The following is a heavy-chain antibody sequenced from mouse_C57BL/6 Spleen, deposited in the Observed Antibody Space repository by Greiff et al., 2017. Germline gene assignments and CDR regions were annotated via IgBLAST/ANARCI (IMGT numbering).Heavy chain of an antibody. V-gene: IGHV1-15*01. CDR1: GYTFTDYE. CDR3: TRTYGSSNWYFDV. D-gene: IGHD1-1*01. J-gene: IGHJ1*03. CDR2: IDPETGGT. Sequence: QVQLQQSGAELVRPGASVTLSCKASGYTFTDYEMHWVKQTPVHGLEWIGAIDPETGGTASNQKFKGKAILTADKSSSTAYMELRSLTSEDSAVYYCTRTYGSSNWYFDVWGTGTTVTVSS.